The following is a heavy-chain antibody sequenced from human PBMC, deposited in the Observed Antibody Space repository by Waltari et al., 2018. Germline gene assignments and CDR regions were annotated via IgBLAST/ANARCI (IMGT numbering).Heavy chain of an antibody. V-gene: IGHV4-59*11. D-gene: IGHD5-12*01. CDR3: ARGARIGSGYEN. CDR2: IYYSGST. CDR1: GGSISSHS. J-gene: IGHJ4*02. Sequence: QVQLQESGPGLVKPSESLSLTCPVSGGSISSHSWSWIRPPPGKGLEWIGYIYYSGSTNYNPSLKSRVTISVDTSKNQFSLKLSSVTAADTAVYYCARGARIGSGYENWGQGTLVTVSS.